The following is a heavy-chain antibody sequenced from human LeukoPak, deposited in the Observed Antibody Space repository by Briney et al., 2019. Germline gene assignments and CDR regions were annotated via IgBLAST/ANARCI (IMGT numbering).Heavy chain of an antibody. CDR1: GDSVSGSPAI. Sequence: SQTLSLTCAISGDSVSGSPAIWNWIRQSPSRGLEWLGRAYYRSKWYIDYAVSVKGRITITPDTSKNQFSLQLNSVTPEDTAVYYCARGAVRGGTNFDYWGQGTLVTVSS. V-gene: IGHV6-1*01. CDR3: ARGAVRGGTNFDY. D-gene: IGHD3-10*01. CDR2: AYYRSKWYI. J-gene: IGHJ4*02.